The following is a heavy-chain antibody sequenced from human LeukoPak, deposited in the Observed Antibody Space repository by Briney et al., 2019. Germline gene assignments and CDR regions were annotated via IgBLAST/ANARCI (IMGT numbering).Heavy chain of an antibody. J-gene: IGHJ4*02. CDR2: IYYSGST. Sequence: PSETLSLTCTVSGGSISSYYWSWIRQPPGKGLVWFGDIYYSGSTNYNPSLKSRVTISVDTSKNQFSLKLSSVTAADTAVYYCARGKLRYFDWLPLPDYWGQGTLVTVSS. D-gene: IGHD3-9*01. CDR1: GGSISSYY. V-gene: IGHV4-59*01. CDR3: ARGKLRYFDWLPLPDY.